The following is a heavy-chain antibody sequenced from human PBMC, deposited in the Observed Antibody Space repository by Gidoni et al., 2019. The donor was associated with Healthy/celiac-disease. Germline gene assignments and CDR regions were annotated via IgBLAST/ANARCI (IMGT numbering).Heavy chain of an antibody. CDR1: GSPFSSYW. V-gene: IGHV3-7*01. Sequence: EVQLVASGGGLVQPGGSLRLSCSASGSPFSSYWLSWVRQAPGKGLEWVANIKQDGSEKYYVDSVKGRFTISRDNAKNSLYLQMNSLRAEDTAVYYCARDHKPYNWTEDWFDPWGQGTLVTVSS. D-gene: IGHD1-20*01. CDR2: IKQDGSEK. CDR3: ARDHKPYNWTEDWFDP. J-gene: IGHJ5*02.